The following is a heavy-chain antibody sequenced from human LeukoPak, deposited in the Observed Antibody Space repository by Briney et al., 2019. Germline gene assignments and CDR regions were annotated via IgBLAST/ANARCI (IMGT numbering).Heavy chain of an antibody. Sequence: PGGSLRLSCAASGFTFSTYAMSWVRQAPGKGLEWVANIKQDGSEKYYVDSVKGRFTISRDNAKNSLYLQMNSLRAEDTAVYYCAREGEWYCSGGSCYSIFHYYYYMDVWGKGTTVTVSS. J-gene: IGHJ6*03. CDR2: IKQDGSEK. CDR3: AREGEWYCSGGSCYSIFHYYYYMDV. CDR1: GFTFSTYA. D-gene: IGHD2-15*01. V-gene: IGHV3-7*01.